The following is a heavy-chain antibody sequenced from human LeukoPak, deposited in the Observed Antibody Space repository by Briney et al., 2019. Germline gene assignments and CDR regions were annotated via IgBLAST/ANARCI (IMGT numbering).Heavy chain of an antibody. CDR3: ARGGRFTSGWRGAFDS. J-gene: IGHJ4*02. Sequence: SGESLRLSCAASGFTFNSYAMSWVRQAPGKGREWVSVIPGIGGNTYYGDSVKGRFSISRDNSKDTLYLQMDSLSAEDTAVYYCARGGRFTSGWRGAFDSWGQGTLVTVSS. CDR2: IPGIGGNT. V-gene: IGHV3-23*01. CDR1: GFTFNSYA. D-gene: IGHD6-19*01.